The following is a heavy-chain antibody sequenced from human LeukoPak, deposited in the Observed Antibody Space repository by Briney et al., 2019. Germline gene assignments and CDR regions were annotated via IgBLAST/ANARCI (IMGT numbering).Heavy chain of an antibody. CDR3: AKAALGGPYYYYGMDG. Sequence: GGSLRLSCAASGFTFSSYGMHWVRQAPGKGLEWMAVISYDGSNKYYADSVKGRFTISRGNSKNTLYLQMNSPRAEDTAVYYCAKAALGGPYYYYGMDGWGQGTTVTVSS. D-gene: IGHD4-23*01. J-gene: IGHJ6*02. V-gene: IGHV3-30*18. CDR1: GFTFSSYG. CDR2: ISYDGSNK.